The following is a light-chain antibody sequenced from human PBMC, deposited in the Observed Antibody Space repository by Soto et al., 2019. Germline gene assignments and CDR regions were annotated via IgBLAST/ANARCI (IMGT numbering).Light chain of an antibody. CDR2: AAS. V-gene: IGKV3-20*01. CDR1: QSISSSY. CDR3: QQHLSSPPSFT. J-gene: IGKJ3*01. Sequence: EIVLTQSPGTLSLSPGERATLSCRTSQSISSSYLAWFQQKPGQAPRLLIYAASSRATGIPDRSSGSGSGTDFTLTISRLEPEDFAVYYCQQHLSSPPSFTFGPGTKVDI.